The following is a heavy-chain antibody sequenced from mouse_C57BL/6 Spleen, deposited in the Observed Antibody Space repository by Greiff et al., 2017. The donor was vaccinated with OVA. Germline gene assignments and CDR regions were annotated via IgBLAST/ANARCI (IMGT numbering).Heavy chain of an antibody. CDR3: ARSLLRHYAMAY. J-gene: IGHJ4*01. V-gene: IGHV1-50*01. Sequence: QVQLQQPGAELVKPGASVKLSCKASGYTFTSYWMQWVKQRPGQGLEWIGEIDPSDSYTNYNQKFNGKATLTVDTSSSTAYMQLSSLTSEDSAVYYCARSLLRHYAMAYWGQGTSVTVSS. CDR1: GYTFTSYW. CDR2: IDPSDSYT. D-gene: IGHD2-4*01.